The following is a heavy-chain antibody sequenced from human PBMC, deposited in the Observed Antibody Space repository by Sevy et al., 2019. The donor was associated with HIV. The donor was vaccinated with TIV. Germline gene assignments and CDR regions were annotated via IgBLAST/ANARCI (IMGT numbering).Heavy chain of an antibody. CDR2: ISWNSYRI. D-gene: IGHD2-21*01. Sequence: GGSLRLSCAASGFRFDDYAMHWVRQVPGKSPEWVSGISWNSYRIDYADSVRGRFTISRDNAKNSLSLQMNSLRVEDTALYHCAKDMGGIETLDYYSYYGMDVWGQGTTVTVSS. J-gene: IGHJ6*02. CDR3: AKDMGGIETLDYYSYYGMDV. V-gene: IGHV3-9*01. CDR1: GFRFDDYA.